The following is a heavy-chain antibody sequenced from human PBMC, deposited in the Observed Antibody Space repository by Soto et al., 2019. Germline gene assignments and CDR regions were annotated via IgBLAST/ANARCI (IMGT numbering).Heavy chain of an antibody. CDR3: ARGTGRFDY. CDR1: GDSVSSNSAA. J-gene: IGHJ4*02. V-gene: IGHV6-1*01. D-gene: IGHD3-10*01. Sequence: QVQLQQSGPGLVKPSQTLSLTCAISGDSVSSNSAAWNWIRQSPSRGLEWLGRTYYRSKWYNDYAVTVKSRITSITDTSKNPSPLQLNSVTPEDTAVYYCARGTGRFDYWGQGTLVTVSS. CDR2: TYYRSKWYN.